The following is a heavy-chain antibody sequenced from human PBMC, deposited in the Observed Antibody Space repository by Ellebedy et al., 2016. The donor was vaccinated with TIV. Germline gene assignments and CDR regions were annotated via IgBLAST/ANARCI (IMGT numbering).Heavy chain of an antibody. J-gene: IGHJ1*01. V-gene: IGHV3-53*01. CDR2: IYTGGTP. Sequence: PGGSLRLSCAASGFTVGDNYMSWVRQAPGKGLEWVSVIYTGGTPYYADSLKARFTISRDNSRNTLYLQMNNLRVEDTDTYYCVLLWGASGSSGTEYFQWWGQGTVVTVSS. CDR3: VLLWGASGSSGTEYFQW. D-gene: IGHD2-21*01. CDR1: GFTVGDNY.